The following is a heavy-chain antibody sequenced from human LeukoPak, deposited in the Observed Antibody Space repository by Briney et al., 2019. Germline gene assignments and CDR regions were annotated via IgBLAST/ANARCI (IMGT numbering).Heavy chain of an antibody. V-gene: IGHV4-34*01. J-gene: IGHJ6*02. CDR1: GGSFSGYY. CDR2: INHSGST. D-gene: IGHD3-3*01. CDR3: ARRREVRFLEWLPQPIYYYGMDV. Sequence: SETLSLTCAVYGGSFSGYYWSWIRQPPGKGLEWIGEINHSGSTNYNPSLKSRVTISVDTSKNQFSLKLSSVAAADTAVYYCARRREVRFLEWLPQPIYYYGMDVWGQGTTVTVSS.